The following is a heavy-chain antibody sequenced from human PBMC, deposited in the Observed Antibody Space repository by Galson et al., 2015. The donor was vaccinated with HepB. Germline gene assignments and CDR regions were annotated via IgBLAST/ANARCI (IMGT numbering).Heavy chain of an antibody. Sequence: SLRLSCAASGFTVSTNYMSWVRQAPGKGLEWVSLIYSAGSTYYADSVTGRFTISRHNSKNTLYLQMNSLRTEDTAVYYCARAAYYDSSGYFRDAFDIWGQGTMVTVSS. CDR2: IYSAGST. V-gene: IGHV3-53*04. J-gene: IGHJ3*02. CDR1: GFTVSTNY. CDR3: ARAAYYDSSGYFRDAFDI. D-gene: IGHD3-22*01.